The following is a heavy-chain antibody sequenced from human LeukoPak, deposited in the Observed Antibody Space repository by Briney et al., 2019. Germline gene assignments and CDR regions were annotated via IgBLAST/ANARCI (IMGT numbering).Heavy chain of an antibody. D-gene: IGHD3-10*01. J-gene: IGHJ4*02. CDR2: IYSGGTT. V-gene: IGHV3-53*01. CDR3: ARGDQGVSFFDY. Sequence: GGSLRLSCEAPGFIVSSNYMSWVRQAPGKGLDWVSVIYSGGTTYYADSVKGRFTISRDDSKNTLYLQINSLRAEDTAVYYCARGDQGVSFFDYWGQGTLVTVSS. CDR1: GFIVSSNY.